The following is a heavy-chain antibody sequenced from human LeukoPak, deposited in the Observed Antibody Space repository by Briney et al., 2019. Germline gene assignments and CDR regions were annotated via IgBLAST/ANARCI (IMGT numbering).Heavy chain of an antibody. CDR1: GFTFSSYT. Sequence: GGSLRLSCAGSGFTFSSYTMSWVRQAPGKGLEWVANINEDGSNKWHLGSVKGRFTVSRDNARNSLYLQMNSLRVEDTAVYYCTRVIVAVPGYFDYFDFWGQGVLVTVSS. J-gene: IGHJ4*02. V-gene: IGHV3-7*01. CDR2: INEDGSNK. D-gene: IGHD6-19*01. CDR3: TRVIVAVPGYFDYFDF.